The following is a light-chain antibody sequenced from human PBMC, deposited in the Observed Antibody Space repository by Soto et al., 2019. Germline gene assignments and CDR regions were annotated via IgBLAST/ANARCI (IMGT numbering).Light chain of an antibody. CDR3: SSYTSSSTPHVV. J-gene: IGLJ2*01. CDR1: RSDVGGYNY. Sequence: QSVLTQPASVSGSPGQSITISCTGTRSDVGGYNYVSWYQQHPGKAPKLMIYDVSNRPSGVSNRFSGSKSGNTASLTISGLQAEDEADYCSSYTSSSTPHVVFGGGTKLTVL. CDR2: DVS. V-gene: IGLV2-14*01.